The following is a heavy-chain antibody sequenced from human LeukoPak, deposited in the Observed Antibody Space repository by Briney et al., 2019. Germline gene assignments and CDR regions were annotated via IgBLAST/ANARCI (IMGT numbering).Heavy chain of an antibody. D-gene: IGHD6-19*01. J-gene: IGHJ6*02. CDR1: GFTFSSYG. Sequence: GGSLRLSCAASGFTFSSYGMHWVRQAPGKGLEWVAVISYDGSNKYYADSVKGRFTISRDNSKNTLYLQMNSLRAEDTAVYYCAKDQGIAVAGTSRNYYGMDVWGQGTTVTVSS. V-gene: IGHV3-30*18. CDR3: AKDQGIAVAGTSRNYYGMDV. CDR2: ISYDGSNK.